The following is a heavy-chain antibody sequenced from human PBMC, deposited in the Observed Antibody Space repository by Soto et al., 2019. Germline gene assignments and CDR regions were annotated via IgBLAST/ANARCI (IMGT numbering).Heavy chain of an antibody. Sequence: QVQLQQWGAGLLKPSETLSLTCAVYGGSFSGYYWSWIRQPPGKGLEWIGEINHSGSTNYNPSLKSRVTISVDTSKNQFSLKLSSVTAADTAVYYCARGRYYDSSGYYWRGNYRGQGTLVTVSS. J-gene: IGHJ4*02. CDR3: ARGRYYDSSGYYWRGNY. CDR1: GGSFSGYY. CDR2: INHSGST. D-gene: IGHD3-22*01. V-gene: IGHV4-34*01.